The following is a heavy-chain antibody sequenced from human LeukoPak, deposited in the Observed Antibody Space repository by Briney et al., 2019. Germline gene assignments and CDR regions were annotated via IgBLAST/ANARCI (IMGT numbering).Heavy chain of an antibody. J-gene: IGHJ3*02. CDR1: GYTFTSYY. CDR2: INPSSGGT. D-gene: IGHD2-15*01. Sequence: ASVKVSCKASGYTFTSYYMHWVRQAPGQGLEWMGRINPSSGGTNYAQKFQGRVTMTRDTSIGTAYMELSRLRSDDTAIYYCATSMWVALAFDMWGQGTMVTVSS. V-gene: IGHV1-2*02. CDR3: ATSMWVALAFDM.